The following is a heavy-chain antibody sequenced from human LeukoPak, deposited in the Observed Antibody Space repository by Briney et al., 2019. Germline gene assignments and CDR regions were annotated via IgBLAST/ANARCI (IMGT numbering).Heavy chain of an antibody. V-gene: IGHV1-2*02. CDR1: GYTFSDFY. CDR2: ITPKSGDT. CDR3: ARVRLADERAWAY. J-gene: IGHJ4*02. D-gene: IGHD3-3*02. Sequence: ASVTVSCKASGYTFSDFYIHWVRQAPGQGLEYVGWITPKSGDTYSPQRFQGRVTMTRDASISTAYMELSSLGSDDTAVHFCARVRLADERAWAYWGQGTLVTVSS.